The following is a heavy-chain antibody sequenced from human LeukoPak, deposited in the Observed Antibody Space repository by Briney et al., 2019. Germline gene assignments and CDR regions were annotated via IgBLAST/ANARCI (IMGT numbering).Heavy chain of an antibody. Sequence: GGSLRLSCVASGFTFSSYAMHWVRQTPGKGLEYVSGINSNGGSTHYANSVKGRFTISRDNSKHTLYLQMGSLRTEDMAVYYCARDDCSGGSCPDYWGQGTLVTVSS. CDR1: GFTFSSYA. D-gene: IGHD2-15*01. CDR3: ARDDCSGGSCPDY. J-gene: IGHJ4*02. V-gene: IGHV3-64*01. CDR2: INSNGGST.